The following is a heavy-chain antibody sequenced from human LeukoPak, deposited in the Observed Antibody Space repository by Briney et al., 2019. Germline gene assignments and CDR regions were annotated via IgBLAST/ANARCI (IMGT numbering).Heavy chain of an antibody. D-gene: IGHD2-15*01. CDR3: AGSSSDSDY. V-gene: IGHV4-59*01. Sequence: SETLSLTCTVSGGSISSYYWSWIRQPPGKGLEWIGYIYYSGSTNYNPSLKSRVTISVDTSKNQFSLKLSSATAADTAVYYCAGSSSDSDYWGQGTLVTVSS. J-gene: IGHJ4*02. CDR1: GGSISSYY. CDR2: IYYSGST.